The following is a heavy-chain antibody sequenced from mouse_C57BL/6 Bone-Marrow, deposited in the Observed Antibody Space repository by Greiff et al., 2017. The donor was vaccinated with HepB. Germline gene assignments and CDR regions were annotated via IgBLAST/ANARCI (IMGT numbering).Heavy chain of an antibody. CDR2: IDPSDSYT. J-gene: IGHJ2*01. D-gene: IGHD2-3*01. V-gene: IGHV1-50*01. CDR1: GYTFTSYW. CDR3: AREDDPPFDD. Sequence: VQLQQPGAELVKPGASVKLSCKASGYTFTSYWMQWVKQRPGQGLEWIGEIDPSDSYTNYTQKFKGKATLTVDTSSSTAYMQLSSLTSEDSAVYYCAREDDPPFDDWGQGTTLTVSA.